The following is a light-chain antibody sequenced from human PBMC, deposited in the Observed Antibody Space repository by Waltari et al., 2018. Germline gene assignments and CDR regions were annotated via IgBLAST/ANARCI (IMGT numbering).Light chain of an antibody. CDR3: QQYSDWIA. CDR1: QTVTNY. V-gene: IGKV3-15*01. Sequence: EIGIKQSPASLSVSPVERATLSFTARQTVTNYVAWYQQKPGHASKLLIFGASTRATGAPSRFSGSGAGTEFTLTIGSVQSEDFADHYCQQYSDWIAFGGGTQV. J-gene: IGKJ4*01. CDR2: GAS.